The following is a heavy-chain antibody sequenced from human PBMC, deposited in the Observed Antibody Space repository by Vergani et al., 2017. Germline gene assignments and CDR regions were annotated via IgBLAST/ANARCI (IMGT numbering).Heavy chain of an antibody. D-gene: IGHD3-22*01. Sequence: EVQLVESGGGLVKPGGSLRLSCAASGFTFSSYSMNWVRQAPGKGLEWVSSISSSSSYIYYADSVKGRFTISRDNAKNSLYLQMNSLRAEDTAVYYCARDYYYYDSSGSADAFDIWGQGTMVTVSS. V-gene: IGHV3-21*01. CDR1: GFTFSSYS. CDR3: ARDYYYYDSSGSADAFDI. CDR2: ISSSSSYI. J-gene: IGHJ3*02.